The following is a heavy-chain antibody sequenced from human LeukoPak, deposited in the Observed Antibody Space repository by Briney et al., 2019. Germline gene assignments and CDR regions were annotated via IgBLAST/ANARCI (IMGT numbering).Heavy chain of an antibody. CDR1: GFTFSRYW. D-gene: IGHD3-22*01. J-gene: IGHJ4*02. Sequence: GGSLRLSCAASGFTFSRYWMHWVRQAPGKGLMWVSRISPDGSTTLYADSVKGRFTISRDNAKNTLYLQMNSLGAEDTAVYYCARLSANSSAYFFDYWGQGTLVTVSS. V-gene: IGHV3-74*03. CDR3: ARLSANSSAYFFDY. CDR2: ISPDGSTT.